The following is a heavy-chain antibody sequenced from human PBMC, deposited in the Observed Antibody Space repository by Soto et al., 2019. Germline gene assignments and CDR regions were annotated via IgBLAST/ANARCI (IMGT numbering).Heavy chain of an antibody. V-gene: IGHV5-51*01. J-gene: IGHJ3*02. D-gene: IGHD1-1*01. CDR2: IYTRDSDT. Sequence: GESLKISCKGSGYSFTSYWIGWVRQMPGKGLEWMGIIYTRDSDTRYSPSFQGQVTLSADTSINTAYLQWSSLKASDTAMYYWARQYTPGSHAFDIWGQGTMVTVS. CDR1: GYSFTSYW. CDR3: ARQYTPGSHAFDI.